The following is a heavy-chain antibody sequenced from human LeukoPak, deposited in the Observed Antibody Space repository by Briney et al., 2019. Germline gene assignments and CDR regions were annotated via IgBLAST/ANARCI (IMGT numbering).Heavy chain of an antibody. J-gene: IGHJ4*02. D-gene: IGHD5-24*01. CDR1: GYTFTSYD. Sequence: ASVKVSCKASGYTFTSYDINWVRQATGQGLEWMGRMNPNSGNTGYAQKFQGRVTMTRNTSISTAYMELSSLRSEDTAVCYCARSPVEMATISSSELDYWGQGTLVTVSS. V-gene: IGHV1-8*01. CDR2: MNPNSGNT. CDR3: ARSPVEMATISSSELDY.